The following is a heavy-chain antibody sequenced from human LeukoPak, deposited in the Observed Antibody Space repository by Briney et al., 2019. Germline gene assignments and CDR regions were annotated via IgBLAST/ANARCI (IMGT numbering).Heavy chain of an antibody. J-gene: IGHJ4*02. D-gene: IGHD2-15*01. Sequence: ASVKVSCKASGYTFTSHGITWVRQAPGQGLEWMGWISTYNVNTNYAQKLQGRVTMTRDTSISTAYMELSRLRSDDKAVYYCARARLDCSGGSCYLRYWGQGTLVTVSS. CDR3: ARARLDCSGGSCYLRY. CDR1: GYTFTSHG. CDR2: ISTYNVNT. V-gene: IGHV1-18*04.